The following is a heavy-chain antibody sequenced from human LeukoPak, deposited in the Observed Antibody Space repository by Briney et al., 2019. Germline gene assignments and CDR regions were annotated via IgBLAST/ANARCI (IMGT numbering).Heavy chain of an antibody. V-gene: IGHV3-7*01. J-gene: IGHJ4*02. D-gene: IGHD1-26*01. CDR3: ARLMGDRTIYDY. Sequence: GGSLRLSCSASWVPLRSYWMSWVRQAPGKGLEWVASINPGGSETYYAESLKGRFNISTDNAMHSFFLQMNNLRADDTSVYYCARLMGDRTIYDYWGEGALVTVSS. CDR1: WVPLRSYW. CDR2: INPGGSET.